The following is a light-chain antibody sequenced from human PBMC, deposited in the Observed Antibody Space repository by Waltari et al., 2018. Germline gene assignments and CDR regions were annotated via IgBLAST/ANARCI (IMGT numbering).Light chain of an antibody. J-gene: IGLJ3*02. V-gene: IGLV2-11*01. CDR1: SSDVGGYKY. CDR2: DVS. CDR3: CSYAGNHVWV. Sequence: QSALTQPRSVSGSPGQSVTISCTGTSSDVGGYKYVSWYQQHPGKGPKVLIYDVSKRPPGVPDRFSASKSDKPASLTISGLQAEDEADYHCCSYAGNHVWVFGGWTKLTVL.